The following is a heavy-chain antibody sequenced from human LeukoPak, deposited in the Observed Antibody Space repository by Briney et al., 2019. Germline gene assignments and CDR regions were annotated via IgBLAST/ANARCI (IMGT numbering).Heavy chain of an antibody. J-gene: IGHJ4*02. V-gene: IGHV1-8*01. D-gene: IGHD6-19*01. CDR3: ARGRTPYPKKGSGWYEYFDY. CDR1: GYTFTSYD. CDR2: MNPNSGNT. Sequence: ASVKVSCKASGYTFTSYDINWVRQATGQGLEWMGWMNPNSGNTGYAQKFQGRVTVTRNTSISTAYMELSSLRSEDTAVYYCARGRTPYPKKGSGWYEYFDYWGQGTLVTVSS.